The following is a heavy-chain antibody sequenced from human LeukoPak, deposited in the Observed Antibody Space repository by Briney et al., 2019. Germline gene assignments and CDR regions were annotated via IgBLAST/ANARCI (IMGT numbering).Heavy chain of an antibody. CDR1: GFTFSSYW. J-gene: IGHJ3*02. Sequence: GGSLRLSCVASGFTFSSYWMTWVRQAPGKGLEWVANIREDGGEIYYLDSVKGRFTISRDNAKNSLYLQMNSLRAEDTAVYYCARGVYAFDIWGQGAMVTVSS. CDR3: ARGVYAFDI. CDR2: IREDGGEI. D-gene: IGHD5/OR15-5a*01. V-gene: IGHV3-7*04.